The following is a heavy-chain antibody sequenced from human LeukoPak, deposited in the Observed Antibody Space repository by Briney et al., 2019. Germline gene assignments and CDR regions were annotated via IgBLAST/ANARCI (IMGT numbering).Heavy chain of an antibody. J-gene: IGHJ5*02. V-gene: IGHV3-21*06. Sequence: GGSLRLSCAASGFTFSSYSMNWVRQTPGKGLEWVSSISSVSSFISYADSVKGRFTISRDNAKNSLFLQMNSLRDEDTAVYYCARDVERTGGTFYYGSGSPRAWGQGTLVTVSS. CDR3: ARDVERTGGTFYYGSGSPRA. D-gene: IGHD3-10*01. CDR1: GFTFSSYS. CDR2: ISSVSSFI.